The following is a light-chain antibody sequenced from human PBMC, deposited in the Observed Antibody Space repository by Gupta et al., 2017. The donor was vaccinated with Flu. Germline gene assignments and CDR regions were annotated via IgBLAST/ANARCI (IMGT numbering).Light chain of an antibody. CDR2: GAS. J-gene: IGKJ2*01. CDR1: QSVYNSY. Sequence: ELVLTQSPGTLSLSPGERATLSCRTSQSVYNSYLTWYQQKLGQAPRLLIYGASSRAPGIPDRFSGSGSGTDFTLTITRLEAEDFAVYYCQVFCGSGSIFGPETKLEIK. V-gene: IGKV3-20*01. CDR3: QVFCGSGSI.